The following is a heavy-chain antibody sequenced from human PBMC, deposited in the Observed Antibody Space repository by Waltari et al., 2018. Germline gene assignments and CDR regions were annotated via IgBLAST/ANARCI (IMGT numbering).Heavy chain of an antibody. J-gene: IGHJ6*03. Sequence: QVQLVQSGAEVKKPGSSVKVSCKASGGTFSSYAISWVGRAPGQGLGWMGGIIPILGIANDAQKFQGRVTITADESTSTAYMELSSLRSEDTAVYYCARDIAVALGYYMDVWGKGTTVTVSS. CDR2: IIPILGIA. CDR3: ARDIAVALGYYMDV. V-gene: IGHV1-69*04. CDR1: GGTFSSYA. D-gene: IGHD6-19*01.